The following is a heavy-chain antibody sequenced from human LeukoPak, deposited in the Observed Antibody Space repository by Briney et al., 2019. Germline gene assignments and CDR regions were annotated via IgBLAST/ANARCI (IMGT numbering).Heavy chain of an antibody. D-gene: IGHD3-22*01. Sequence: PSETLSLTCAVYGGSFSGYYWSWIRQPPGKGLEWIGEINHSGSTNYNPSLKSRVTISVDTSKNQFSLKLSSVTAADTAVYYCASEHYYDSSGYKSWGQGTLVTVSS. CDR2: INHSGST. CDR3: ASEHYYDSSGYKS. CDR1: GGSFSGYY. J-gene: IGHJ5*02. V-gene: IGHV4-34*01.